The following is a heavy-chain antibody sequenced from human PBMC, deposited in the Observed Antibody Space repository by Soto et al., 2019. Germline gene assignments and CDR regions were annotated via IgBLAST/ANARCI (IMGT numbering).Heavy chain of an antibody. V-gene: IGHV3-23*01. D-gene: IGHD3-3*01. Sequence: SLRLSCEASGFTFSIYWMEWVRQAPGKGLEWVSTISGSGGSPYYADSVKGRFTISRDNSKNTLWLQMDSLRAEDTAVYYCAKGALTTYGMDVWGQGTTVTVSS. CDR3: AKGALTTYGMDV. CDR1: GFTFSIYW. J-gene: IGHJ6*02. CDR2: ISGSGGSP.